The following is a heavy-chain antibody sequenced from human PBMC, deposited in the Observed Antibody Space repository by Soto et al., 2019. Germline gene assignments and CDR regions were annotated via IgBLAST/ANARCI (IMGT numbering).Heavy chain of an antibody. V-gene: IGHV4-30-4*01. CDR1: SVAMSSVDYY. CDR2: IAYSGRT. CDR3: ASFRVASRNWSDP. Sequence: QLQLQESAPGLVKPSPTLSLTCTVSSVAMSSVDYYWTLILQSPGTGLEWSGCIAYSGRTYYNTSLKSRLTISEDTTKNQYALKLTLMASADKAIYYCASFRVASRNWSDPWGQGTLV. D-gene: IGHD3-3*01. J-gene: IGHJ5*02.